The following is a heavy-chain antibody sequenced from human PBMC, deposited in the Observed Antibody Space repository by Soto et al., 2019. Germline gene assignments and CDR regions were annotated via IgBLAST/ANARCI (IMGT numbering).Heavy chain of an antibody. Sequence: SETLSLTCTVCGGSISSGGYYWSWIRQHPGKGLEWIGYIYYSGSTYYNPSLKSRVTISVDTSKNQFSLKLSSVTAADTAVYYCARDIGPYCGGDCTDCWGQGTLVTVSS. D-gene: IGHD2-21*02. V-gene: IGHV4-31*03. CDR1: GGSISSGGYY. CDR2: IYYSGST. J-gene: IGHJ4*02. CDR3: ARDIGPYCGGDCTDC.